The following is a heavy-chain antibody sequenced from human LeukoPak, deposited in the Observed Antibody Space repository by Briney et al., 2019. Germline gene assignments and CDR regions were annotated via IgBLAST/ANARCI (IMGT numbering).Heavy chain of an antibody. CDR3: ARHGPAAGPYYFDY. V-gene: IGHV5-51*01. CDR1: GYIFTSYW. Sequence: GGALEISWEGSGYIFTSYWIGGGRPGPGEGVEWMGFIYPGDSDTTYSPSFHGPVTISADKSISTAYLQWSSLKASDTAMYYCARHGPAAGPYYFDYWGQGTLVTVSS. CDR2: IYPGDSDT. J-gene: IGHJ4*02. D-gene: IGHD6-13*01.